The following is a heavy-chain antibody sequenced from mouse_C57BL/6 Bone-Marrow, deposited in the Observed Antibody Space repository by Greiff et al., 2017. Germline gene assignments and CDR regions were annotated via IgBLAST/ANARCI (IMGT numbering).Heavy chain of an antibody. D-gene: IGHD1-3*01. CDR3: ARLSGGDY. CDR1: GYTFTSYW. V-gene: IGHV1-7*01. CDR2: INPSSGCT. Sequence: VQLQQSGAELAKPGASVKLSCKASGYTFTSYWMHWVKQRPGQGLEWIGYINPSSGCTKYNQKFKDKATLAADTSSSTAYMQLSSLTYADSAVYYGARLSGGDYWGQGTTLTVSS. J-gene: IGHJ2*01.